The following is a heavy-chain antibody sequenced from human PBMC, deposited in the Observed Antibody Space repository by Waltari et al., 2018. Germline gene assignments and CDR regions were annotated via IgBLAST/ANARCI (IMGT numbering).Heavy chain of an antibody. Sequence: QVQLQESGPGLVKPSETLSLPCTVSGGSISSYYWSWIRQPAGKGLEWIGRIYTSGSTNYNPSLKSRVTMSVDTSKNQFSLKLSSVTAADTAVYYCARALPYCGGDCYVFDYWGQGTLVTVSS. J-gene: IGHJ4*02. D-gene: IGHD2-21*02. CDR1: GGSISSYY. V-gene: IGHV4-4*07. CDR2: IYTSGST. CDR3: ARALPYCGGDCYVFDY.